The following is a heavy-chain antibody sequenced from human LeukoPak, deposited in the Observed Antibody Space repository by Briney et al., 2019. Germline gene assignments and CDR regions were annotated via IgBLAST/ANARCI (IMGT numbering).Heavy chain of an antibody. D-gene: IGHD6-19*01. CDR2: LYYRGST. J-gene: IGHJ3*01. CDR1: GGSISSYY. V-gene: IGHV4-59*01. CDR3: ARDLRVGGRSGWYAFDV. Sequence: SETLSLTCTVSGGSISSYYWSWIRQPPGKGLEWIEYLYYRGSTTYNPSLKSRVTISIDTSKNQFSLKLSSVTAADTAVYYCARDLRVGGRSGWYAFDVWGQGTMVTVSS.